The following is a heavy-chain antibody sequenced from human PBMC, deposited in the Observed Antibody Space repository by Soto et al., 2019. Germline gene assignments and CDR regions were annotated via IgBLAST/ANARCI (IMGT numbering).Heavy chain of an antibody. V-gene: IGHV1-3*01. CDR2: INAGNGNT. J-gene: IGHJ5*02. CDR1: GYTFTSNA. D-gene: IGHD3-3*01. CDR3: ARWSNHFFSGFDP. Sequence: ASVKVSCEDSGYTFTSNAMHWVRQAPGQRLEWMGWINAGNGNTKYSQKFQGRVTITRDTSASTAYMELSSLRSEDTAVYYCARWSNHFFSGFDPWGQGTLVTVSS.